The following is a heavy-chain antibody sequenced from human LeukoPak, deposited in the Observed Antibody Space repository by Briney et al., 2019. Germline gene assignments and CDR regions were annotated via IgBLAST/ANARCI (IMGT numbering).Heavy chain of an antibody. V-gene: IGHV4-34*01. J-gene: IGHJ4*02. CDR2: INHSGST. CDR1: GGSFSGYY. CDR3: ARGGRYHWRPFDY. Sequence: SETLSLTCAVYGGSFSGYYWSWIRQPPGKGLEWIGEINHSGSTNYNPSLKSRVTISVDTSKNQFSLKLSSVTAADTAVYYCARGGRYHWRPFDYWGQGTLVTVSS. D-gene: IGHD3-9*01.